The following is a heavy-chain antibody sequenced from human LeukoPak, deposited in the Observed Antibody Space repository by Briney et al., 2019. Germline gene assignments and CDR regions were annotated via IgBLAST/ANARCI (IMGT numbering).Heavy chain of an antibody. CDR2: ISGSGRST. CDR1: GFTFSNYA. D-gene: IGHD5-12*01. CDR3: AKRKYSGYDDAFDI. Sequence: PGGSLRLSCAASGFTFSNYAMSWVRQAPGKGLEWVSVISGSGRSTDSADSVKGRFTLSRDNSKNTLYLQMNSLRAEDTAVYYCAKRKYSGYDDAFDIWGQGTMVTVSS. J-gene: IGHJ3*02. V-gene: IGHV3-23*01.